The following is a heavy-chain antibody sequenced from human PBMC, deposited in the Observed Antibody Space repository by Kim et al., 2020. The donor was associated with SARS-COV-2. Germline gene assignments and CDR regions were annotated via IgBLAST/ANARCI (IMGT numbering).Heavy chain of an antibody. J-gene: IGHJ3*01. D-gene: IGHD6-13*01. Sequence: SETLSLTCTVSGGSISSGAYYWSWIRQHPGKGLEWIGYINHSGSTYYNPSLKSRVTMSLDTSKNQFSLKLRAVTVADTAVYYCARDSRYSSSWLHDAFDVWGQGTMVTVSS. CDR3: ARDSRYSSSWLHDAFDV. CDR1: GGSISSGAYY. CDR2: INHSGST. V-gene: IGHV4-31*03.